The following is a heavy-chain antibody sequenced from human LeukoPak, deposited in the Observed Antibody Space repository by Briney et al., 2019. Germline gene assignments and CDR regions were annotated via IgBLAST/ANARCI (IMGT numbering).Heavy chain of an antibody. V-gene: IGHV3-74*01. D-gene: IGHD2-2*02. CDR3: AREPHEYPFDY. CDR1: GFTFSSYW. Sequence: GGSLRLSCAASGFTFSSYWMHWVRQAPGKGLVWVSRINSDGSYTSDADSVKGRFTISRDNAKSSLYLQMNSLRAEDTAVYYCAREPHEYPFDYWGQGTLVTVSS. J-gene: IGHJ4*02. CDR2: INSDGSYT.